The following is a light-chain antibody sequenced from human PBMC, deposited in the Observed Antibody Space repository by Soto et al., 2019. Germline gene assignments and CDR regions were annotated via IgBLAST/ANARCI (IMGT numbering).Light chain of an antibody. CDR1: QSVRTK. V-gene: IGKV3-15*01. Sequence: EIVMTQSPGTLSVSPGEGATLFCRASQSVRTKLAWYQQRAGQAPRLLMYGASTRATGIPDRFSGSGSGTEFTLTISSLQSEDFVVYYCQQYNSWPPITFGQGTRLEIK. CDR2: GAS. CDR3: QQYNSWPPIT. J-gene: IGKJ5*01.